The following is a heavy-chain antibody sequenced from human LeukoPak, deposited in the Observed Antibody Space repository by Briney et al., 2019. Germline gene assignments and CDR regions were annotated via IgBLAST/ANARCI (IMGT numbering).Heavy chain of an antibody. D-gene: IGHD1-26*01. V-gene: IGHV7-4-1*02. CDR1: GYTFTGNY. J-gene: IGHJ4*02. Sequence: GASVKVSCKASGYTFTGNYIHWVRQAPGQGLEWMGWINPNSGNPTYAQGFTGRFVFSLDTSVSTAYLQISSLKAEDTAVYYCARGSGSYSNLLDYWGQGTLVTVSS. CDR3: ARGSGSYSNLLDY. CDR2: INPNSGNP.